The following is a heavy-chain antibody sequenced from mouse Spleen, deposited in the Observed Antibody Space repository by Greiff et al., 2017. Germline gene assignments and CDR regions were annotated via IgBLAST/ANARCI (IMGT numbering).Heavy chain of an antibody. CDR3: ARTLIYYYGSVFAY. D-gene: IGHD1-1*01. CDR1: GYTFTDYN. CDR2: INPNNGGT. J-gene: IGHJ3*01. V-gene: IGHV1-22*01. Sequence: EVQLQQSGPELVKPGASVKMSCKASGYTFTDYNMHWVKQSHGKSLEWIGYINPNNGGTSYNQKFKGKATLTVNKSSSTAYMELRSLTSEDSAVYYCARTLIYYYGSVFAYWGQGTLVTVSA.